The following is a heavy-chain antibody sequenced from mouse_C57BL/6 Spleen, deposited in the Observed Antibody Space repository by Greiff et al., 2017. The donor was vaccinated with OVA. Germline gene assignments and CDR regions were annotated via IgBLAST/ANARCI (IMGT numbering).Heavy chain of an antibody. J-gene: IGHJ4*01. CDR1: GYTFTDYE. CDR2: IDPETGGT. Sequence: VHLVESGAELVRPGASVTLSCKASGYTFTDYEMHWVKQTPVHGLEWIGAIDPETGGTAYNQKFKGKAILTADKSSSTAYMELRSLTSEDSAVYYCNHFYHWGQGTSVTVSS. CDR3: NHFYH. D-gene: IGHD2-1*01. V-gene: IGHV1-15*01.